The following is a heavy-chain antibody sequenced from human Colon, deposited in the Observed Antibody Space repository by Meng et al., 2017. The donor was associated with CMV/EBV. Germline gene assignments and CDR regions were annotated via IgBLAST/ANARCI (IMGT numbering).Heavy chain of an antibody. D-gene: IGHD1-26*01. Sequence: GGSLKISCAASGFTFSSYAMSWVRQAPGKGLEWVSAISGSGGSTYYPDSVKGRFTVSRDNSKNTLYLQMNSLRADDTAVYYCARLSGNSRMDVWGQGTTVTVSS. CDR1: GFTFSSYA. CDR3: ARLSGNSRMDV. J-gene: IGHJ6*02. V-gene: IGHV3-23*01. CDR2: ISGSGGST.